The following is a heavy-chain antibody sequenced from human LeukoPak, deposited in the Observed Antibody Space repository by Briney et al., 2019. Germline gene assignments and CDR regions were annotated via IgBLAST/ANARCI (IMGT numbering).Heavy chain of an antibody. Sequence: GGSLRLSCAASGFTFSSYAMSWVRQAPEKGLEWVSAISGSGGSTYYADSVKGRFTISRDNSKNTLYLQMNSLRAEDTAVYYCAKGGEGQLERRLFDYWGQGTLVTVSS. CDR1: GFTFSSYA. V-gene: IGHV3-23*01. CDR2: ISGSGGST. D-gene: IGHD1-1*01. CDR3: AKGGEGQLERRLFDY. J-gene: IGHJ4*02.